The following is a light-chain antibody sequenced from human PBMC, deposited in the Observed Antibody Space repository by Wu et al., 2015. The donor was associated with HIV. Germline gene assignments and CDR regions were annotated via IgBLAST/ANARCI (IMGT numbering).Light chain of an antibody. CDR3: QQYNNWPPFT. J-gene: IGKJ2*01. CDR1: QSVSSSY. Sequence: EIVLTQSPGTLSLSPGERATLSCRASQSVSSSYLAWYQQKPGQAPRLLIYGASTRATGIPARFSGSGSGTEFTLTISGMQSEDFAVYYCQQYNNWPPFTFGQGTKLEIK. CDR2: GAS. V-gene: IGKV3-15*01.